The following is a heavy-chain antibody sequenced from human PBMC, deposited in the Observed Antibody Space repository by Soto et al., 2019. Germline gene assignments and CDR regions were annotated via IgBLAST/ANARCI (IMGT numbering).Heavy chain of an antibody. D-gene: IGHD2-15*01. CDR1: GFTFRTYT. CDR2: IRGFSPYT. V-gene: IGHV3-21*01. Sequence: GGSLRLSCISSGFTFRTYTMNWVRQAPGRGLEWVSGIRGFSPYTFYAESVKGRFTISRDNAKNSLYLQMNSLRAEDTAVYYCARDRGYDAHDYYYNAMDVWGQGTTVTVSS. J-gene: IGHJ6*02. CDR3: ARDRGYDAHDYYYNAMDV.